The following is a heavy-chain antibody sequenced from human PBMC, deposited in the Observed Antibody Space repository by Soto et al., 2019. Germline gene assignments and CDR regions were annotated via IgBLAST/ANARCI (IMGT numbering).Heavy chain of an antibody. CDR2: IIPVLGMA. V-gene: IGHV1-69*02. CDR3: ASELGGYDYLYYSDYMDV. Sequence: QVQLVQSGAEMKKPGSSVKVSCQASGDIFDSLTINWVRQAPGQGREWMGRIIPVLGMANYAQKFKGRVTIIADKSTSTVYMELSSLTSEDTAVYYCASELGGYDYLYYSDYMDVWGEGTTVTVSS. CDR1: GDIFDSLT. J-gene: IGHJ6*03. D-gene: IGHD5-12*01.